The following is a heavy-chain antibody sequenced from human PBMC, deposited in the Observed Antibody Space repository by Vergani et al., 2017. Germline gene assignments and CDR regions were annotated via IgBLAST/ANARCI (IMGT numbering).Heavy chain of an antibody. CDR2: IHRSRST. D-gene: IGHD3-9*01. Sequence: QVQLQQWGPGLVTPSGTLSLTCAVYGGSISSDNWWNWVRQAPGKGLQWIGEIHRSRSTNYNPSLRRRVTISLDKSKNQFSLRLNSLTAADTAVYYCARRSGIVYDIFSGTQYFFDFWGQGTLVTVSS. V-gene: IGHV4-4*02. CDR1: GGSISSDNW. J-gene: IGHJ4*02. CDR3: ARRSGIVYDIFSGTQYFFDF.